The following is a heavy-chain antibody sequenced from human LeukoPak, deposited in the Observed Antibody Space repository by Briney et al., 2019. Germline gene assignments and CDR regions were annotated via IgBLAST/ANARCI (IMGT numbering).Heavy chain of an antibody. V-gene: IGHV1-69*01. CDR3: ARSWIQLWSLLCFDY. Sequence: EASVTVSCKASGGTFSSYAISWVRQAPGQGLEWMGGIIPIFGTANYAQKFQGRVTITADESTSTAYMELSSLRSEDTAVYYCARSWIQLWSLLCFDYWGQGTLVTVSS. CDR2: IIPIFGTA. D-gene: IGHD5-18*01. J-gene: IGHJ4*02. CDR1: GGTFSSYA.